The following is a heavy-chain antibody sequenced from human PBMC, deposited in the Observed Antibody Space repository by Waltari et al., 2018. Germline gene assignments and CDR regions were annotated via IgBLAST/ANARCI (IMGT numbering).Heavy chain of an antibody. CDR3: ARDRGRGIYLDS. V-gene: IGHV4-4*02. D-gene: IGHD2-15*01. Sequence: QMQLQESGPGLVKPSGTLSVTCTISGDSMGSGYWWSWVRQSPEKGLEWIGQIQRSGRTHYNPSFESRVSISIDTSNNQFSLKVSSTTAADTAVYYCARDRGRGIYLDSWGRGTLVTGSA. J-gene: IGHJ4*02. CDR2: IQRSGRT. CDR1: GDSMGSGYW.